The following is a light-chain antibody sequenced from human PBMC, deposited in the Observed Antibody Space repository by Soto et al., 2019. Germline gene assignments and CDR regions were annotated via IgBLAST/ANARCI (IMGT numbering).Light chain of an antibody. J-gene: IGKJ4*01. CDR1: QSVSSD. Sequence: EIVMTQSPATLSVSPGERATLSCRASQSVSSDLAWYHQKPGRAPRLLIYGAFRRATGIPDRFSGSGSGTEFTLTISRLEPEDFAVYYCQQYASSPDTFGGGTKVDIK. V-gene: IGKV3-20*01. CDR3: QQYASSPDT. CDR2: GAF.